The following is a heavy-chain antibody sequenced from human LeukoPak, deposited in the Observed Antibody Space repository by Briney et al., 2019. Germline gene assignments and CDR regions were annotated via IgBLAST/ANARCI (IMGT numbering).Heavy chain of an antibody. J-gene: IGHJ4*02. CDR3: ARRYYYNLGSFPFDF. Sequence: PSETLSLTCAVSGGPFSGYFWSWIRQSSGKGLEWIGEIHNSGSTNYNPSLNSRVTISEDTSKNQFYLNLSSVTAADTAVYYCARRYYYNLGSFPFDFWGQGTLVTVSS. V-gene: IGHV4-34*01. CDR2: IHNSGST. CDR1: GGPFSGYF. D-gene: IGHD3-10*01.